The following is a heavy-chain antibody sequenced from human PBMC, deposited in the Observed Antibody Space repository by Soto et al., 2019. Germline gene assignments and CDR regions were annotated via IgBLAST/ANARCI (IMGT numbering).Heavy chain of an antibody. Sequence: EVQLVESGGGLVQPGGSLRLSCAASGFTFRHYAMNWVRQAPGKGLEWVSGISSGRGATIRYGESVQGRFSISRDNSKNTLFLQINNLRVDDTALYYCAKDQGEGGDYENLLPSDWGQGILVTVSS. CDR2: ISSGRGATI. J-gene: IGHJ4*02. V-gene: IGHV3-23*04. CDR3: AKDQGEGGDYENLLPSD. CDR1: GFTFRHYA. D-gene: IGHD4-17*01.